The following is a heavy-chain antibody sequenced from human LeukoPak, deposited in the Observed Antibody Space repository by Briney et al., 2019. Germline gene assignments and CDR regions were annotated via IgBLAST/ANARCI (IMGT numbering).Heavy chain of an antibody. D-gene: IGHD3-22*01. CDR1: GFAFSSYT. J-gene: IGHJ4*02. CDR2: ISSSSSYI. CDR3: ATQPYYYDSSGYY. Sequence: GGSLRVSCAASGFAFSSYTMNWVRQAPGNGLEWVSSISSSSSYIYYADSVKGRFTISRDNAKNSLYLQMNSLRAEDTAVYYCATQPYYYDSSGYYWGQGTLVTVSS. V-gene: IGHV3-21*01.